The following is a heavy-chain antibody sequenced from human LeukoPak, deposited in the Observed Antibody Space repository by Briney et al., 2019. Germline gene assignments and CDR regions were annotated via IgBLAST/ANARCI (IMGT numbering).Heavy chain of an antibody. CDR3: ARAYDSSWHNFDY. CDR1: GFTLSSFT. Sequence: QTGRSLRLSCAASGFTLSSFTMHWVRHNPGKGLEWVAVISYDESQKWYADSVKGRFTISRDISKNTLYLEMDSLRREDTAVYYCARAYDSSWHNFDYWGQGSLVTVSS. D-gene: IGHD6-13*01. CDR2: ISYDESQK. J-gene: IGHJ4*02. V-gene: IGHV3-30-3*01.